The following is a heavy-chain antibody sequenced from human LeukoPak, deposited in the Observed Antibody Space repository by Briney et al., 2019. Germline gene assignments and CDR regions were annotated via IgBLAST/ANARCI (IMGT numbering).Heavy chain of an antibody. J-gene: IGHJ6*02. V-gene: IGHV4-59*01. D-gene: IGHD3-22*01. CDR3: ARDPESRYYDTGMDV. CDR2: IYYSGST. CDR1: GGSISSYY. Sequence: SETLSLTCTVSGGSISSYYWSWIRQPPGKGLEWIGYIYYSGSTNYNPSLKSRVTISVDTSKNQFSLKLSSVTAADTAVYYCARDPESRYYDTGMDVWGQGITVTVSS.